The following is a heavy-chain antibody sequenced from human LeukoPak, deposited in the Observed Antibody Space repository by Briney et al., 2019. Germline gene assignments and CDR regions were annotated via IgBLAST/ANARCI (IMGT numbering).Heavy chain of an antibody. V-gene: IGHV1-2*02. J-gene: IGHJ4*02. CDR1: GYTFTGYY. D-gene: IGHD2-2*01. CDR3: ERRDVVVPAAMSPNYFDY. CDR2: INPNSGGT. Sequence: VASVKVSCKASGYTFTGYYMHWVRQAPGQGLGWMGWINPNSGGTNYAQKFQGRVTMTRDTSISTAYMELSRLRSDDTAVYYCERRDVVVPAAMSPNYFDYWGQGTLVTVSS.